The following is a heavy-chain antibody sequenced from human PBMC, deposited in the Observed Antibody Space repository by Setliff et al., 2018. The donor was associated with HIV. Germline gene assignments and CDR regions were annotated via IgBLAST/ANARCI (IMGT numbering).Heavy chain of an antibody. J-gene: IGHJ4*02. D-gene: IGHD5-12*01. V-gene: IGHV4-38-2*01. Sequence: PSETLSLTCGVSGYSISSGCYWGWIRQPPGKGLEWIGSMYHTGSTYYSPSLNSRFTISVDTSKNQFSLKLRSVTAADTAVYYCARQPLYNDYDWRSYYFDYWGQGSLVTVSS. CDR3: ARQPLYNDYDWRSYYFDY. CDR1: GYSISSGCY. CDR2: MYHTGST.